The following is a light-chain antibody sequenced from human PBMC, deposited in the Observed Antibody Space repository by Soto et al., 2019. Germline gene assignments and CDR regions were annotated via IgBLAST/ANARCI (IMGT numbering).Light chain of an antibody. CDR2: RNN. J-gene: IGLJ3*02. Sequence: QSVLTQPPSASGTHGQGVTISCSGSSSNIGKNYVYWYQQLPGTAPKLLIYRNNQRPSGVPDRFSGSKSGTSASLAISGLRSEDEADYYCAAWDDSLSGRVFGGGTKLTVL. CDR3: AAWDDSLSGRV. V-gene: IGLV1-47*01. CDR1: SSNIGKNY.